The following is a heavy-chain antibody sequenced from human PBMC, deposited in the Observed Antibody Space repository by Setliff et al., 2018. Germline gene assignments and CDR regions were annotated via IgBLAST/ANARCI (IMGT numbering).Heavy chain of an antibody. Sequence: SETLSLTCTVFGGSMSSSGYYWAWIRQSPGKGLEWIGSINYYGSIFDDGTTYSTYYNPSLKSRATISIDTSKDQFSLKVISMTAADTAIYYCARDTSSDWAAWFDPWSQGILVTVSS. J-gene: IGHJ5*02. V-gene: IGHV4-39*07. CDR3: ARDTSSDWAAWFDP. CDR2: INYYGSIFDDGTTYST. CDR1: GGSMSSSGYY. D-gene: IGHD3-22*01.